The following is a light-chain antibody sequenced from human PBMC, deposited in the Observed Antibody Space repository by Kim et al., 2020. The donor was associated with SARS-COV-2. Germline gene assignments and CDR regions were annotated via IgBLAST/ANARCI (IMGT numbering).Light chain of an antibody. CDR1: SLRSYY. CDR2: GKN. J-gene: IGLJ2*01. V-gene: IGLV3-19*01. CDR3: NSRDSSGNQVV. Sequence: SSELTQDPAVSVALGQTVRITCQGDSLRSYYASWYQQKPGQAPVLVIYGKNNRPSGSPDRFSGSSSGNTASLTITGAQAEDEADYYCNSRDSSGNQVVFG.